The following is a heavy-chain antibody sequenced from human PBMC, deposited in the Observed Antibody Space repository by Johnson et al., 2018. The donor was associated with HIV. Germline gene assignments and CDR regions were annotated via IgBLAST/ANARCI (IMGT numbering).Heavy chain of an antibody. CDR1: GFTFDDYG. V-gene: IGHV3-20*04. CDR3: ARGVLLWFRELSSLNDACDI. D-gene: IGHD3-10*01. CDR2: INWNGGST. J-gene: IGHJ3*02. Sequence: EVQLVESGGGVVRPGGSLRLSCAASGFTFDDYGMSWVRQAPGKGLEWVSGINWNGGSTGYADSVKGRFTISRDNAKNSLYLPINRLRAEYTALYYCARGVLLWFRELSSLNDACDIWGQGTMVTVSS.